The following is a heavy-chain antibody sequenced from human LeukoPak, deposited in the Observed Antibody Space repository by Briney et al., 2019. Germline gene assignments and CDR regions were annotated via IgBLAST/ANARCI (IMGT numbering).Heavy chain of an antibody. CDR2: ISAYNGNT. CDR1: GYTFTSYG. D-gene: IGHD3-22*01. Sequence: KPGASVNVSCKASGYTFTSYGISWVRQAPGQGLEWMGWISAYNGNTNYAQKLQGRVTMTTDTSTSTAYMELRSLRSDDTAVYYCARESLPVAYYYDSSGYSLGWFDPWGQGTLVTVSS. J-gene: IGHJ5*02. CDR3: ARESLPVAYYYDSSGYSLGWFDP. V-gene: IGHV1-18*01.